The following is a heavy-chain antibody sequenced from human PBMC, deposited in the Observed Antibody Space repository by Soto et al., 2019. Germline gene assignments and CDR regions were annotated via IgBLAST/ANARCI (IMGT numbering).Heavy chain of an antibody. CDR3: ARGSFSSSSSWFDP. CDR2: IYYSGRT. J-gene: IGHJ5*02. V-gene: IGHV4-31*03. D-gene: IGHD6-6*01. CDR1: GGSISSGGYY. Sequence: TLSLTCTVSGGSISSGGYYWSWIRQHPGKGLEWIGYIYYSGRTYYNPSLHSRVSIAVDTTENQFSLKLTSVTAADTSVYYCARGSFSSSSSWFDPWGRGTLVTVSS.